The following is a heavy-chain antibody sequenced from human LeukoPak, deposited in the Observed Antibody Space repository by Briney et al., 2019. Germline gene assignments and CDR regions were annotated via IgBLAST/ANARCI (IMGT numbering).Heavy chain of an antibody. V-gene: IGHV1-46*01. CDR3: AREGGYCSSTSCYTTGNWFDP. D-gene: IGHD2-2*02. Sequence: ASVKVSCKASGYTFTSYSMHWVRQAPGQGLEWMGIINPSGGSTSYAQKFQGRVTMTRDTSTSTVYMELSSLRSEDTAVYYCAREGGYCSSTSCYTTGNWFDPWGQGTLVTVSS. J-gene: IGHJ5*02. CDR1: GYTFTSYS. CDR2: INPSGGST.